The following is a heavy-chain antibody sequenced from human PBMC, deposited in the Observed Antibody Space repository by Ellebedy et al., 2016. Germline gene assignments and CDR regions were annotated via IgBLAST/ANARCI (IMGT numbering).Heavy chain of an antibody. D-gene: IGHD6-13*01. J-gene: IGHJ5*02. CDR1: GYSISSGYY. CDR2: IYHSGST. Sequence: SETLSLXCTVSGYSISSGYYWGWIRQPPGKGLEWIGSIYHSGSTYYNPSLKSRVTISVDTSKNQFSLKLSSVTAADTAVYYCARFIPLGRQQLVYNWFDPWGQGTLVTVSS. CDR3: ARFIPLGRQQLVYNWFDP. V-gene: IGHV4-38-2*02.